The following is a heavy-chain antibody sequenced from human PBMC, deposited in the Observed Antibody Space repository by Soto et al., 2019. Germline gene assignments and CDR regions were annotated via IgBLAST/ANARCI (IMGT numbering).Heavy chain of an antibody. CDR1: GFTFSNYA. D-gene: IGHD2-2*01. V-gene: IGHV3-23*01. Sequence: GGSLRLSCAASGFTFSNYAMSWVRQAPGKGLVWISAISGSGGSTYYTDSIKGRFTISRDNSKNMLYLQMNSLRAEDTAVYYCAKTLIPAATAPIIVSRFDAWGQGTLVTVSS. CDR3: AKTLIPAATAPIIVSRFDA. J-gene: IGHJ5*02. CDR2: ISGSGGST.